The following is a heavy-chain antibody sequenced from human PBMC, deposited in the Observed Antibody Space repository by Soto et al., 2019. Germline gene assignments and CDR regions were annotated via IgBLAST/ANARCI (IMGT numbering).Heavy chain of an antibody. CDR3: SHRDTSGYYPKTFAF. D-gene: IGHD3-22*01. V-gene: IGHV2-5*01. J-gene: IGHJ4*02. CDR1: GFSLSGTSVG. CDR2: IYGNDDK. Sequence: QITLKESGPARVNPTQTLTLTCSFSGFSLSGTSVGVGWIRKLPGKALEWLTLIYGNDDKRYSPSLKSRLTITKDTSKNQVALTMTNMDPVDTATYYCSHRDTSGYYPKTFAFWGQGTLVTVSS.